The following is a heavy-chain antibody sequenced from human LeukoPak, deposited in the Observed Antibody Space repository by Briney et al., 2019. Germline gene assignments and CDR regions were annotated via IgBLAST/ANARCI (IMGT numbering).Heavy chain of an antibody. Sequence: WESLKISSTGSGFSFTSYWIGWVRQMPVKGLGWSGVMYHGDSAINSSPSFEGHATSSDDKTISPAYLQCSRLKAAEASLYYCAGGSGGYYRPPDPFDVWSQGTMVTASS. CDR1: GFSFTSYW. J-gene: IGHJ3*01. D-gene: IGHD3-22*01. CDR3: AGGSGGYYRPPDPFDV. V-gene: IGHV5-51*01. CDR2: MYHGDSAI.